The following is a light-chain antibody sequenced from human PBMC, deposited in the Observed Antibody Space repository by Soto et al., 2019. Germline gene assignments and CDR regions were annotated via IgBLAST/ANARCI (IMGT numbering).Light chain of an antibody. Sequence: EIVLTQSPATLSLSPGESATLSCRASQSVSTYLAWYQQKPGQAPRLLIYDASNRVTGIPARFRGGGSGTDFTLTISSLEPDDFAVYYCQQRSNWQITFGQGTRLEIK. CDR2: DAS. CDR3: QQRSNWQIT. V-gene: IGKV3-11*01. J-gene: IGKJ5*01. CDR1: QSVSTY.